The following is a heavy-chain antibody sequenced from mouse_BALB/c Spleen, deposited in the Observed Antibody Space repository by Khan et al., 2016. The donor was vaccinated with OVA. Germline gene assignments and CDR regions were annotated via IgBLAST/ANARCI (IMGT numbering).Heavy chain of an antibody. CDR1: GYTFTSYT. J-gene: IGHJ3*01. CDR2: INPSNDYT. CDR3: VREWAYHRSDCWFAY. Sequence: QVQLQQPGAELARPGASVKMSCKASGYTFTSYTIHWIKQRPGQGLEWIGYINPSNDYTNYNQNFKDKATLIVDKSSKTAYMQLSSLTSEDSSVYYCVREWAYHRSDCWFAYWGQGTLVTVSA. V-gene: IGHV1-4*01. D-gene: IGHD2-14*01.